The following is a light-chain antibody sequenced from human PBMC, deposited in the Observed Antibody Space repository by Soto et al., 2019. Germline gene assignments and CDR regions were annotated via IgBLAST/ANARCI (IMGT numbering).Light chain of an antibody. J-gene: IGLJ2*01. CDR1: SSDIGSDY. Sequence: LTQPASLSGSPGQSITISCTVTSSDIGSDYVQWFQQRPGSAPTTVIFEDNQRPSGVSDRFSGSVDSSSNSASLTISGLQTEDEADYYCQSYDRNNVNVVFGGGTK. CDR3: QSYDRNNVNVV. V-gene: IGLV6-57*02. CDR2: EDN.